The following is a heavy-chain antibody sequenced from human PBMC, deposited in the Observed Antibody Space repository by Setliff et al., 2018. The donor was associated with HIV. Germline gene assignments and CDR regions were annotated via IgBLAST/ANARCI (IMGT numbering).Heavy chain of an antibody. CDR3: ARPATDYYDRSGYAEYFQH. CDR2: ISYDGSDK. CDR1: GFTFSNYG. Sequence: LSCAASGFTFSNYGMHWVRQAPGKGLEWVAVISYDGSDKYYADSVKGRFTVSRDNSKNTLYLQMNSPRTEDTAVYFCARPATDYYDRSGYAEYFQHWGQGTLVTVSS. V-gene: IGHV3-30*04. J-gene: IGHJ1*01. D-gene: IGHD3-22*01.